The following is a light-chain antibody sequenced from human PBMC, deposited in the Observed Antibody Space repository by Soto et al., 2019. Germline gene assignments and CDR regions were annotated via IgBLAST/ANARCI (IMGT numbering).Light chain of an antibody. Sequence: IQLTQSPSSLSASVGDRVTISCRASQGIANFLAWYQQKPGKAPKLLIYGASTLQSGVPSRFSGSGSGTDFTLTISSLQPEDFANYYCQQINSFPIPFGPGTKVDIK. V-gene: IGKV1-9*01. CDR1: QGIANF. CDR2: GAS. J-gene: IGKJ3*01. CDR3: QQINSFPIP.